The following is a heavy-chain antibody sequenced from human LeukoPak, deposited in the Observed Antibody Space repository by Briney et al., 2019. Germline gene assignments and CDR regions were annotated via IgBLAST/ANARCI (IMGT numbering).Heavy chain of an antibody. CDR1: GYTFTNYY. J-gene: IGHJ4*02. CDR3: ATRRGSGSYDY. Sequence: ASVKVSCKASGYTFTNYYIHWVRQAPGQGPECMGIINPSGGSTSYAQKFQGRVTMTRDMSTSTVYMELSRLRSDDTAVYYCATRRGSGSYDYWGQGTLVTVSS. V-gene: IGHV1-46*01. CDR2: INPSGGST. D-gene: IGHD3-10*01.